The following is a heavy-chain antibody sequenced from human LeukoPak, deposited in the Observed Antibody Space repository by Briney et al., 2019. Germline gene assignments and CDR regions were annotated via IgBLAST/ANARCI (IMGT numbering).Heavy chain of an antibody. D-gene: IGHD3-10*01. CDR1: GFSFSDYY. V-gene: IGHV3-11*04. CDR2: ISSSGSTI. Sequence: KTGGSLRLSCAASGFSFSDYYMSWVRQAAGKGLEWVSYISSSGSTIYYADSVKGRFTISRDNAKNSLYLQMNSLRAEDTAVYYCARDRYYYGSGYFDYWGQGTLVTVSS. J-gene: IGHJ4*02. CDR3: ARDRYYYGSGYFDY.